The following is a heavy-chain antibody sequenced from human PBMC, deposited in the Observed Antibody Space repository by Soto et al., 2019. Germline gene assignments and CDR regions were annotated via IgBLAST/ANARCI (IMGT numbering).Heavy chain of an antibody. CDR3: VKYYYDSSGYYGLNAFDI. CDR2: ISSNGGST. Sequence: GGSLRLSCLASRFTFSSYAMHWVRQAPGKGLEYVSSISSNGGSTYYADSVKGRFTISRDNSKNTMYLQMSSLRAEDTAVYYCVKYYYDSSGYYGLNAFDIWGQGTMVTVSS. V-gene: IGHV3-64D*06. CDR1: RFTFSSYA. J-gene: IGHJ3*02. D-gene: IGHD3-22*01.